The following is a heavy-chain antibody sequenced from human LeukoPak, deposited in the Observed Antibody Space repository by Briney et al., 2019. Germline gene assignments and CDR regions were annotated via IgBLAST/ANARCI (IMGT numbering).Heavy chain of an antibody. V-gene: IGHV3-7*01. J-gene: IGHJ4*02. CDR2: IKQDGSEK. Sequence: GGSLRLSCAASGFTFSCYWMSWVRQAPGKGLEWVANIKQDGSEKYYVDSVKGRFTISRDNAKNSLYLQMNSLRAEDTAVYYCVCDRYIAGATNEFDYWGQGTLVTVSS. D-gene: IGHD1-26*01. CDR1: GFTFSCYW. CDR3: VCDRYIAGATNEFDY.